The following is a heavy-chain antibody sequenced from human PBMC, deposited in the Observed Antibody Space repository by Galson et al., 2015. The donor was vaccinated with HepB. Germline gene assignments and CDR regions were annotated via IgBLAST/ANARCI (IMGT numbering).Heavy chain of an antibody. D-gene: IGHD1-1*01. Sequence: SLRLSCAASGFTFSSYWMSWVRQAPGKGLEWVANIKQDGSEKYYVDSVKGRFTISRDNAKNSLYLQMNSLRAEDTAVYYCARDVMSRYNWNLVAFDIWGQGTMVTVSS. CDR1: GFTFSSYW. V-gene: IGHV3-7*03. CDR3: ARDVMSRYNWNLVAFDI. CDR2: IKQDGSEK. J-gene: IGHJ3*02.